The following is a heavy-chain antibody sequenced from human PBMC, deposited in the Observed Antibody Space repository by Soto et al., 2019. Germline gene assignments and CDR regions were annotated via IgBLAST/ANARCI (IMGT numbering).Heavy chain of an antibody. D-gene: IGHD6-13*01. CDR2: IWHDGIYK. CDR1: GVSFSTYG. CDR3: AKEGGVGYGSSWGAF. J-gene: IGHJ4*02. V-gene: IGHV3-33*06. Sequence: QVQLVESGGGVVQPGRSLRLSCVASGVSFSTYGMHWVRQAPGKGLEWVASIWHDGIYKFHADAVKGRFAISRDNSMNSLYLQMNSLTVEDTAVYYCAKEGGVGYGSSWGAFWGQGTLVTVSS.